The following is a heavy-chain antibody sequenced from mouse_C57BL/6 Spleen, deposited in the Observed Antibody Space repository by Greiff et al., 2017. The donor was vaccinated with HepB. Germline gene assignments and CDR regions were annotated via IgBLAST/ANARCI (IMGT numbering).Heavy chain of an antibody. CDR1: GYSITSGYY. V-gene: IGHV3-6*01. CDR3: ARDKDWDRYFDV. D-gene: IGHD4-1*01. J-gene: IGHJ1*03. CDR2: ISYDGSN. Sequence: ESGPGLVKPSQSLSLTCSVTGYSITSGYYWNWILQFPGNKLEWMGYISYDGSNNYNPSLKNRISITRDTSKNQFFLKLNSVTTEDTATYYCARDKDWDRYFDVWGTGTTVTVSS.